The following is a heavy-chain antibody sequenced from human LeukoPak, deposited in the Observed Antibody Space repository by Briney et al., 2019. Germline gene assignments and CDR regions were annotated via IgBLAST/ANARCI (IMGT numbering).Heavy chain of an antibody. CDR3: ARDATPLRYSSGWYVAFDI. V-gene: IGHV1-69*05. D-gene: IGHD6-19*01. Sequence: SVKVSCKASGGTFSSYAISWVRQAPGQGLEWMGRIIPIFGTANCAQKFQGRVTITTDESTSTAYMELSSLRSEDTAVYYCARDATPLRYSSGWYVAFDIWGRGTMVTVSS. CDR2: IIPIFGTA. J-gene: IGHJ3*02. CDR1: GGTFSSYA.